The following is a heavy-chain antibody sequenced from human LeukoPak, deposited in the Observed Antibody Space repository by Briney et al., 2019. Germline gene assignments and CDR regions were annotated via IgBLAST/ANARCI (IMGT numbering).Heavy chain of an antibody. J-gene: IGHJ5*02. CDR3: ARDNCGGDCYYNWFDP. V-gene: IGHV4-30-4*08. CDR2: IYYSGST. D-gene: IGHD2-21*01. Sequence: SQTLSLTCTVSGGSISSGDYYWSWIRQPLGKGLEWIGYIYYSGSTYYNPSLKSRVTISVDTSKNQFSLKLSSVTAADTAVYYCARDNCGGDCYYNWFDPWGQGTLVTVSS. CDR1: GGSISSGDYY.